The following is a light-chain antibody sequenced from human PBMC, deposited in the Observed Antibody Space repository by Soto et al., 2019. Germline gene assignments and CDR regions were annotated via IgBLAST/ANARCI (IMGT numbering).Light chain of an antibody. V-gene: IGKV1-5*03. Sequence: IPTTQSPSTLSASVGDRVTITCRASQTISSWLAWYQQKPGKAPKLLIYKASTLKSGVPSRFSGSGSGTEFTLTISSLQPDDFATYYCQHYNSYSEAFGQGTKVDIK. CDR2: KAS. CDR3: QHYNSYSEA. CDR1: QTISSW. J-gene: IGKJ1*01.